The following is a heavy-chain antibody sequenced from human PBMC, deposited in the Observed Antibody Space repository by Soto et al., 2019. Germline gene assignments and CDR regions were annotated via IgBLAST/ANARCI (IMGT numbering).Heavy chain of an antibody. J-gene: IGHJ4*02. CDR3: ARPRGKLELWYFDY. D-gene: IGHD1-7*01. V-gene: IGHV3-30-3*01. CDR1: GFTFISYA. Sequence: QVQLVESGGGVVQPGRSLRLSCAASGFTFISYAMHWVRQAPGKGLEWVAVISYDGSNKYYADSVKGRFTISRDNSKNTLYLQMNSLRAEDTAVYYCARPRGKLELWYFDYWGQGTLVTVSS. CDR2: ISYDGSNK.